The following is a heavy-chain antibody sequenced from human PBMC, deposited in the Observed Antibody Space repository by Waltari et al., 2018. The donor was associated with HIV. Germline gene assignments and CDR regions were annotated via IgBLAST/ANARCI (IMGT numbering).Heavy chain of an antibody. CDR1: GFTFSSHA. D-gene: IGHD3-10*01. V-gene: IGHV3-30*01. CDR2: IGYDGNEK. Sequence: QVQLVESGGGVVQPGRSLRLSCAASGFTFSSHAMHWVRQAPGKGLEWVAVIGYDGNEKYYADSVKGRFTISRGNSRNTLYLQMNSLRAEDTAVYYCTRGRGGPDYWGQGTLVTVSS. CDR3: TRGRGGPDY. J-gene: IGHJ4*02.